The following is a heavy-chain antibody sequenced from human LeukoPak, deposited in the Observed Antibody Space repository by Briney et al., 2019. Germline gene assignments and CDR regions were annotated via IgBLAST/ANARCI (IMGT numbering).Heavy chain of an antibody. Sequence: GGSLRLSCAASGFTFSSYWMNWARQAPGKGLEWVSAISGSGGSTYYADSVKGRFTISRDNSKNTLYLQMNSLRAEDTAVYYCAYRGGATGAFDIWGQGTMVTVSS. V-gene: IGHV3-23*01. D-gene: IGHD1-26*01. CDR2: ISGSGGST. CDR3: AYRGGATGAFDI. J-gene: IGHJ3*02. CDR1: GFTFSSYW.